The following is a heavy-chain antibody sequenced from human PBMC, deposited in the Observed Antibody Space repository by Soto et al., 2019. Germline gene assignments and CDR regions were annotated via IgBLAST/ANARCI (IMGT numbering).Heavy chain of an antibody. D-gene: IGHD1-26*01. CDR2: IYYSGST. V-gene: IGHV4-39*01. CDR3: ASPPATGGYYGMDV. J-gene: IGHJ6*02. Sequence: SETLSLTCTVSGGSISSSTYYWGWIRQPPGKGLEWIGSIYYSGSTYYNPSLKSRVTISVDTSKNQFSLKLSSVTAADTAVYYCASPPATGGYYGMDVWGQGTTVTVSS. CDR1: GGSISSSTYY.